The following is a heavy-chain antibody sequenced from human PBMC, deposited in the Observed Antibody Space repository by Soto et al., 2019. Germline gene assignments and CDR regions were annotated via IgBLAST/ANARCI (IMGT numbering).Heavy chain of an antibody. CDR3: AKTRGAMIYAISVYAMDV. V-gene: IGHV3-23*01. D-gene: IGHD2-8*01. Sequence: EVQLLESGGGFIHPGGSLRLSCAASGFSFSSFAMNWVRQAPGKGLEWVAIISGSADSTFYADSVKGRFTISRDNSKNTLYLQNNSLRAEDTAVYYCAKTRGAMIYAISVYAMDVCGQGTTVTVSS. CDR2: ISGSADST. CDR1: GFSFSSFA. J-gene: IGHJ6*02.